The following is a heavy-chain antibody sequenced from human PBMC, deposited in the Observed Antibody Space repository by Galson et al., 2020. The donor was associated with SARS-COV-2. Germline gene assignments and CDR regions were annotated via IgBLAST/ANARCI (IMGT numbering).Heavy chain of an antibody. J-gene: IGHJ4*02. D-gene: IGHD3-16*01. CDR3: ARGDMRNDYFDY. CDR2: IYSEGSST. Sequence: WVSRIYSEGSSTSYADSVKGRFTISGDDAKNTLYLHMRSLRAEDTAVYYCARGDMRNDYFDYWGQGTLVTVSS. V-gene: IGHV3-74*01.